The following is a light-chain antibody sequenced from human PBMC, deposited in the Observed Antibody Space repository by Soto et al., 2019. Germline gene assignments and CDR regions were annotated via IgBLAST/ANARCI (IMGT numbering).Light chain of an antibody. Sequence: IVLTQSPGTLSLSAWERATLSCMTSQSVSNTYVAWYQHKPGQAPRLLIYDTSSRVTGIPDRFSGSGSGTDFTLTISRLEPEDFAVFYCQQYGTSEIIFGQGTRLEI. CDR1: QSVSNTY. CDR3: QQYGTSEII. J-gene: IGKJ5*01. CDR2: DTS. V-gene: IGKV3-20*01.